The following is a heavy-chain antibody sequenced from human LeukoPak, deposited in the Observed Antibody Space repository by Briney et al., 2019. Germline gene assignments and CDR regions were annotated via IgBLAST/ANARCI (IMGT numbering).Heavy chain of an antibody. CDR1: GYTFTSYD. CDR2: MNPNSGNT. Sequence: ASVTVSCKASGYTFTSYDINWVRQAAGQGLEWMGWMNPNSGNTGYAQRFQGRVTMTSNTSISTVYMELSSLRSEDTAVYYCARVPGIAAAGTNWFDPWGQGTLVIVSS. D-gene: IGHD6-13*01. V-gene: IGHV1-8*01. CDR3: ARVPGIAAAGTNWFDP. J-gene: IGHJ5*02.